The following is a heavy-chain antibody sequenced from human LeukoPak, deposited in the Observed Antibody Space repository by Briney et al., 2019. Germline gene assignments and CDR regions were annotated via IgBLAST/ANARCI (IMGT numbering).Heavy chain of an antibody. V-gene: IGHV4-38-2*02. CDR3: ASLLGAEWLLYHHYYMDV. CDR2: IYYSGST. CDR1: GYSISSGYY. D-gene: IGHD3-3*01. Sequence: SETLSLTCTVSGYSISSGYYWGWIRQPPGKGLEWIGSIYYSGSTYYNPSLKSRVTISVDTSKNQFSLKLSSVTAADTAVYYCASLLGAEWLLYHHYYMDVWGKGTTVTVSS. J-gene: IGHJ6*03.